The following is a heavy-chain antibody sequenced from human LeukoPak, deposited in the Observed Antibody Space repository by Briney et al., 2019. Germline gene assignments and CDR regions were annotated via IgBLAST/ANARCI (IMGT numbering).Heavy chain of an antibody. CDR2: ISYDGSNK. V-gene: IGHV3-30*04. J-gene: IGHJ4*02. CDR1: GFTFSSYA. CDR3: ARDLSRYYNDY. Sequence: GGSLRLSCAASGFTFSSYAMHWVRQAPGKGLEWVAVISYDGSNKYYADSVKGRFTISRDNSKNTLYLQMNSLRAEDTAVYYCARDLSRYYNDYCGQGTLVTVSS.